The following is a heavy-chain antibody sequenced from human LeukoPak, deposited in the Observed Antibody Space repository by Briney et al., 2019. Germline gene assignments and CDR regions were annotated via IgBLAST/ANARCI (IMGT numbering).Heavy chain of an antibody. J-gene: IGHJ4*02. CDR3: AKDYGGKPVGIDY. Sequence: PGGSLRLSCAASGFTFSSYGMHWVRQAPGKGLEWVAVISYDGSNKYYADSVKGRFTISRDNSKNTLYLQMNSLRAEDTAVYYCAKDYGGKPVGIDYWGQGTLVTVSS. CDR1: GFTFSSYG. CDR2: ISYDGSNK. V-gene: IGHV3-30*18. D-gene: IGHD4-23*01.